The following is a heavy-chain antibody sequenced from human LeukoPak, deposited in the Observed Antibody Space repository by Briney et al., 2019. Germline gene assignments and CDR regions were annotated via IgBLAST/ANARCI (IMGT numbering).Heavy chain of an antibody. V-gene: IGHV4-30-4*01. CDR2: IYYSGST. Sequence: SETLSLTCTVSGGSISSGDYYWSWIRQPPGKGLEWIGYIYYSGSTNYNPSLKSRLTISVDTSKTQFSLRLSSVTAADTAVYYCARQSGWADALDIWGQGTMVTVSS. D-gene: IGHD6-19*01. CDR3: ARQSGWADALDI. CDR1: GGSISSGDYY. J-gene: IGHJ3*02.